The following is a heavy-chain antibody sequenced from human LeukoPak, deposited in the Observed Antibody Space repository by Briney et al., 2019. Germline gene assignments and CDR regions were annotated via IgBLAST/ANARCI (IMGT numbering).Heavy chain of an antibody. D-gene: IGHD3-9*01. CDR1: GYTFTSYG. Sequence: GASVKVSCKASGYTFTSYGISWVRQAPGQGLEWMGWISAYNGNTNYAQKLQGGVTMTTDTSTSTAYMELRSLRSDDTAVYYCARKNYDILTGYYGGMCDYWGQGTLVTVSS. J-gene: IGHJ4*02. V-gene: IGHV1-18*01. CDR2: ISAYNGNT. CDR3: ARKNYDILTGYYGGMCDY.